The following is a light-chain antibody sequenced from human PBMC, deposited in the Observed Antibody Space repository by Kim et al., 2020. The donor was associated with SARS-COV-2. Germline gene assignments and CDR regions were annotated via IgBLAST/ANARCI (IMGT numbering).Light chain of an antibody. CDR2: GNA. Sequence: RVTISSTGGTTNPSAIYNVHWYHHHPGTAPHLVIFGNANRPSGVPDRFSGSKPGTSASLAITGLQAEDEDDYYCQSYDTGLSGFVFGSGTKVTVL. CDR1: TTNPSAIYN. J-gene: IGLJ1*01. V-gene: IGLV1-40*01. CDR3: QSYDTGLSGFV.